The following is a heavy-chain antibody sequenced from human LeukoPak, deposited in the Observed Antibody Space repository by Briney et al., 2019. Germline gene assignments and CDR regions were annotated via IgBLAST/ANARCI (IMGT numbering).Heavy chain of an antibody. CDR2: IYYSGST. D-gene: IGHD3-22*01. Sequence: SQTLSLTCTVSGGSISSGEYYWSWIRQPPGKGLEWIWYIYYSGSTYYNPSIKSRVTISVDTSKNQFSLKLSSVTAADTAVYYCARASNKDYYDSSGYYYDYWGQGTLVTVSS. J-gene: IGHJ4*02. CDR3: ARASNKDYYDSSGYYYDY. CDR1: GGSISSGEYY. V-gene: IGHV4-30-4*01.